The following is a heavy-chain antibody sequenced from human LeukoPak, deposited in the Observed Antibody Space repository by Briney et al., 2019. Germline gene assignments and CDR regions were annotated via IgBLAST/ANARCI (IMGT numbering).Heavy chain of an antibody. V-gene: IGHV3-74*01. CDR1: GFTVSSNY. J-gene: IGHJ4*02. CDR2: INSDGSWT. Sequence: GGSLRLSCAASGFTVSSNYMSWVRQAPGKGLVWVSHINSDGSWTSYADSVKGRFTISKDNAKNTVYLQMNNLRAEDTAVYYCVSFYETYWGRGTLVTVSS. CDR3: VSFYETY. D-gene: IGHD2-2*01.